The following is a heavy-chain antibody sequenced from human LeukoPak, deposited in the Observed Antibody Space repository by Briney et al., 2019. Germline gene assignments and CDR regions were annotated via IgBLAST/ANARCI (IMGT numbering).Heavy chain of an antibody. J-gene: IGHJ4*02. CDR2: MYYSGST. CDR3: APVRSGWYIDY. CDR1: GGSISSSSYY. V-gene: IGHV4-39*07. D-gene: IGHD6-19*01. Sequence: SETLSLTCTVSGGSISSSSYYWGWIRQPPGKGLEWIGSMYYSGSTYYDPSLKSRVTISVDASKHQFSLKLNSVTAADTAVYYCAPVRSGWYIDYWGQGILVTVSS.